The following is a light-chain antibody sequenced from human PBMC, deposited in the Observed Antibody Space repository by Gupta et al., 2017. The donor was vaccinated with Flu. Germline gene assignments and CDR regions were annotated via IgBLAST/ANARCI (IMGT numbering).Light chain of an antibody. CDR1: QSLLHINGYTY. CDR2: LGS. V-gene: IGKV2-28*01. CDR3: MQALQSPFT. Sequence: ISCRSSQSLLHINGYTYLDWYLQRPGQSPQVLIYLGSRRSFGVPDRFSGSGSGADFTLEISRVEAEDVGIYYCMQALQSPFTFGQGTRLDFK. J-gene: IGKJ2*01.